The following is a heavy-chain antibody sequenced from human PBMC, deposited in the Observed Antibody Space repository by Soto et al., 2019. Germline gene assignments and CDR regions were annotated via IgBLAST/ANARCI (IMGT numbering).Heavy chain of an antibody. V-gene: IGHV3-23*01. CDR1: GLTFSKYA. CDR2: LNGSGGST. Sequence: HPGGSLRLSCAASGLTFSKYAMTWVRQAEGKGLEWVSGLNGSGGSTSSADSVKGRFAISRDNSKNTLYLQMNSLRDGDTAVYYCARGFSAGKGSPPDYWGQGTLVTVSS. J-gene: IGHJ4*02. D-gene: IGHD3-10*01. CDR3: ARGFSAGKGSPPDY.